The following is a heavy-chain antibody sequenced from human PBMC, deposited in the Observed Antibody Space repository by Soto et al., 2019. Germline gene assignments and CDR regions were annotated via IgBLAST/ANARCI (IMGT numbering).Heavy chain of an antibody. CDR2: ISWNSGSI. J-gene: IGHJ4*02. V-gene: IGHV3-9*01. CDR3: AKAKPSAVAGIIFDY. CDR1: GFTFDDYA. Sequence: GGSLRLSCAASGFTFDDYAMHWVRQAPGKGLEWVSGISWNSGSIGYADSVKGRFTVSRDNAKNSLYLQMNSLRAEDTALYYCAKAKPSAVAGIIFDYWGQGTMVTVYS. D-gene: IGHD6-19*01.